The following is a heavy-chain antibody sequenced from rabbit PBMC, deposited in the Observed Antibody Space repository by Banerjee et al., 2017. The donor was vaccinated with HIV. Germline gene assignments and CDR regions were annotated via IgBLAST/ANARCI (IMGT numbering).Heavy chain of an antibody. CDR2: IYAGSSDTT. J-gene: IGHJ4*01. D-gene: IGHD1-1*01. V-gene: IGHV1S45*01. CDR1: GSDISSNA. Sequence: QEQLVESGGGLVQPEGSLTLTCKASGSDISSNAMCWVRQAPGKGLELIACIYAGSSDTTYYASWAKGRFTISKTSSTTVTLQMTSLTAADTATYFCASGYSDIVFNLWGPGTLVTVS. CDR3: ASGYSDIVFNL.